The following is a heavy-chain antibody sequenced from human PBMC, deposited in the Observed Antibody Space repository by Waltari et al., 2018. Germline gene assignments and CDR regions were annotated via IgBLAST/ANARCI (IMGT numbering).Heavy chain of an antibody. J-gene: IGHJ6*02. V-gene: IGHV4-59*01. CDR3: ARDDIVVVPAAPKLYYYYGMDV. CDR2: IYYSGST. Sequence: QVQLQASGPGLVKPSETLSLTCTVSGGSISSYYWSWIRPPPGKGLEWIGYIYYSGSTNYNPSLKSRGTISVDTSKNQFSLKLSSVTAADTAVYYCARDDIVVVPAAPKLYYYYGMDVWGQGTTVTVSS. CDR1: GGSISSYY. D-gene: IGHD2-2*01.